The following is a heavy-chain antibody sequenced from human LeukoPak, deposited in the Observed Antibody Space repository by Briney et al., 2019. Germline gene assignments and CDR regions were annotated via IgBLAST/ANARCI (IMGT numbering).Heavy chain of an antibody. CDR1: GGSISSSSYY. J-gene: IGHJ4*02. V-gene: IGHV4-39*01. Sequence: SETLSLTCTVSGGSISSSSYYWGWIRQPPGKGLEWIGSIYYSGSTYYNPSLKSRVTISVDTSKNQFSLKLSSVTAADTAVYYCASTYYDFWSGYYYFDYWAREPWSPSPQ. CDR3: ASTYYDFWSGYYYFDY. D-gene: IGHD3-3*01. CDR2: IYYSGST.